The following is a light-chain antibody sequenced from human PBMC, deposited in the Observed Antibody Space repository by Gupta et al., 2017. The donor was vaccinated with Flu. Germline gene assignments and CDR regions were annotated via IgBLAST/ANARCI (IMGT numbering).Light chain of an antibody. CDR3: RQYDSFPLT. CDR1: QSIRNY. V-gene: IGKV1-16*01. J-gene: IGKJ4*01. CDR2: AAS. Sequence: PPSLSASIGDRVTITCLSSQSIRNYLAWFQQKPGKAPESLIFAASSLQSGVPSRFSGSASGTDFTLTISSLQPEDFATYYCRQYDSFPLTFGGGTKVEI.